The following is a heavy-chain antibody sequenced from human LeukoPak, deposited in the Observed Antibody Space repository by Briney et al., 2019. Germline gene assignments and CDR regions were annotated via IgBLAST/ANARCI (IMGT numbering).Heavy chain of an antibody. CDR3: AKGTERCRQVSSFDY. CDR1: GFIFNTYT. Sequence: GGSLRLSCAASGFIFNTYTMNWVRQAPGKGLEWVSAISGSGGSTYYADFVKRRFTMSRDNSKNTLYLQMISLRAEDTAAYYCAKGTERCRQVSSFDYWGQGTLVAVSS. J-gene: IGHJ4*02. V-gene: IGHV3-23*01. D-gene: IGHD2-2*01. CDR2: ISGSGGST.